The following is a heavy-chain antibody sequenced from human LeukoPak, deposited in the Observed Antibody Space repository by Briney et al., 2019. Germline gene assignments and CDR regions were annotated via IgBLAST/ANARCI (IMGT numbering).Heavy chain of an antibody. D-gene: IGHD2-15*01. J-gene: IGHJ4*02. CDR1: GFTFSSYG. Sequence: PGGSLRLSCAASGFTFSSYGMHWVRQAPGKGLEWVAVIWYDGSNKYYADSVKGRFTISRDNSKNTLYLQMNSLRAEDTAVYYCARDQGNSGGSWWAETGPSLDYWGQGTLVTVSS. V-gene: IGHV3-33*01. CDR2: IWYDGSNK. CDR3: ARDQGNSGGSWWAETGPSLDY.